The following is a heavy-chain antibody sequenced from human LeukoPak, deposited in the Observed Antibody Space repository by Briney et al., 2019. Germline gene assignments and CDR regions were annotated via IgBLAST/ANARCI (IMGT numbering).Heavy chain of an antibody. V-gene: IGHV4-59*01. CDR2: IHYSGST. CDR3: ARERSSSWYGEYYFDY. D-gene: IGHD6-13*01. Sequence: SETLSLTCTVSGGSISSYYWSWIRQPPGKGLEWIGYIHYSGSTNYNPSLKSRVTISVDTSKNQFSLKLSSVTAADTAVYYCARERSSSWYGEYYFDYWGQGTLVTVSS. J-gene: IGHJ4*02. CDR1: GGSISSYY.